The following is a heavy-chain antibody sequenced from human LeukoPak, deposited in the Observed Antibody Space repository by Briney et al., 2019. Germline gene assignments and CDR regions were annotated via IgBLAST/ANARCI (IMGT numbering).Heavy chain of an antibody. CDR2: INGAGSAT. J-gene: IGHJ4*02. V-gene: IGHV3-74*01. CDR3: ARDINWGQVDY. CDR1: GFTFSGHW. Sequence: GGSLRLSCAASGFTFSGHWMYWLRQAPGKGLAWVSRINGAGSATNYAGSMKGRFTISRDNAKNILYLQMNSLREDDTAVYYCARDINWGQVDYWGQGTLVTVSS. D-gene: IGHD7-27*01.